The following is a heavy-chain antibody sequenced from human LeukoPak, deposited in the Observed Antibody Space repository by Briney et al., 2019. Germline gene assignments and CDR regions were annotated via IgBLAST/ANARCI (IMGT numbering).Heavy chain of an antibody. CDR1: GFTVSSNY. D-gene: IGHD3-10*01. V-gene: IGHV3-66*01. CDR2: IYSGGST. Sequence: PGGSLRLSCAASGFTVSSNYMSWVRQAPGKGLEWVSVIYSGGSTFYADSVKGRFTISRDNSKNTLYLQMNSLRAEDTAVYYCVLQGSGSPDYWGQGTLVTVSS. J-gene: IGHJ4*02. CDR3: VLQGSGSPDY.